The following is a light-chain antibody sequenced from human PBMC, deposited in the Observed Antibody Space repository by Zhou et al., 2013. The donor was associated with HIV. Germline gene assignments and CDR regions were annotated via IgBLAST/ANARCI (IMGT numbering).Light chain of an antibody. CDR1: QSVSSY. V-gene: IGKV3-20*01. J-gene: IGKJ2*01. Sequence: EIVLTQSPATLSLSPGDRATLSCRASQSVSSYLAWYQQKPGQAPRLLIYGASSRATGIPDRFSGSGSETDFTLTISRLEPEDFAVYYCQQYGSSKYTFGQGTKLEIK. CDR2: GAS. CDR3: QQYGSSKYT.